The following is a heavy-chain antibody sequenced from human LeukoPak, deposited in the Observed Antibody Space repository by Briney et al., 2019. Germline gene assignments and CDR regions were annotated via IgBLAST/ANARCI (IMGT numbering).Heavy chain of an antibody. CDR2: IYYSGST. CDR3: ARQGYYDYVWGSYRYRPSGYPLFDY. CDR1: GGSISSYY. V-gene: IGHV4-59*01. Sequence: SETLSLTCTVSGGSISSYYWSWIRQPPGKGLEWIGYIYYSGSTNYNPSLKSRVTISVDTSKNQFSLKLSSVTAADTAVYYCARQGYYDYVWGSYRYRPSGYPLFDYWGQGTLVTVSS. D-gene: IGHD3-16*02. J-gene: IGHJ4*02.